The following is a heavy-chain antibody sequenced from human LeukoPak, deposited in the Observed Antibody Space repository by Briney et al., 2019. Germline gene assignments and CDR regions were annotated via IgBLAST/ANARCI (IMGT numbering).Heavy chain of an antibody. D-gene: IGHD6-19*01. Sequence: GGSLRLSCAASGFTFSSYAMHWVRRAPGKGLEWVAVISYDGSNKYYADSVKGRFTISRDNSKNTLYLQMNSLRAEDTAVYYCARDLDSGWRNFDYWGQGTLVTVSS. CDR1: GFTFSSYA. CDR3: ARDLDSGWRNFDY. V-gene: IGHV3-30*04. J-gene: IGHJ4*02. CDR2: ISYDGSNK.